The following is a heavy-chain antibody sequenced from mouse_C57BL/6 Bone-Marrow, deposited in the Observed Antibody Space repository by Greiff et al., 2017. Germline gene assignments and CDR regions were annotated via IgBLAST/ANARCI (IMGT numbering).Heavy chain of an antibody. CDR1: GYTFTEYT. D-gene: IGHD1-1*01. J-gene: IGHJ1*03. Sequence: QVQLQQSGAELVKPGASVKLSCKASGYTFTEYTIHWVKQRSGQGLEWIGWFYPGSGSIKYNEKFKDKATLTADKSSSTVYMELSRLTSEDSAVYFCARHEKGIYYYGRGYFDVWGTGTTVTVSS. CDR3: ARHEKGIYYYGRGYFDV. CDR2: FYPGSGSI. V-gene: IGHV1-62-2*01.